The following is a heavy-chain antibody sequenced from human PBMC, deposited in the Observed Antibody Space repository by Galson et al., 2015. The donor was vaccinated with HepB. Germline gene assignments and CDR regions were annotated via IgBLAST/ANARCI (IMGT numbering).Heavy chain of an antibody. J-gene: IGHJ2*01. Sequence: SVKVSCKAYGDTFSSYTINWVQQAPGQGLEWMGRIIPMFGIANYAQKFQGRVTITADESTSTAYMELSSLRSEDTAVYYCARGGLENWYFDLWGRGTLVTVSS. CDR3: ARGGLENWYFDL. V-gene: IGHV1-69*13. CDR1: GDTFSSYT. CDR2: IIPMFGIA. D-gene: IGHD3/OR15-3a*01.